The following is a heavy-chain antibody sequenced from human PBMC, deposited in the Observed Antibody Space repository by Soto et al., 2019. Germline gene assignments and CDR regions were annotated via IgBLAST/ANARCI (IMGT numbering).Heavy chain of an antibody. V-gene: IGHV2-5*02. CDR3: AHVLVVVANYGMDV. Sequence: QITLKESGPTLVKPTQTLTLTYTFSGFSLSTSGVGVGWIRQPPGKALEWLALIYWDDDKRYSPSLTSRLTITKDTSKNQVVLTMTNMDPVDTATYYCAHVLVVVANYGMDVWGQGTTVTVSS. CDR2: IYWDDDK. CDR1: GFSLSTSGVG. J-gene: IGHJ6*02. D-gene: IGHD2-15*01.